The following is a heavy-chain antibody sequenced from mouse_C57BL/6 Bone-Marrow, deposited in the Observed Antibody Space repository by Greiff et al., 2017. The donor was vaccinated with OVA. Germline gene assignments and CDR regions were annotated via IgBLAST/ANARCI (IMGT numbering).Heavy chain of an antibody. Sequence: VLLVEPGAELVRPGASVKMSCKASGYTFTSYRMHWVKQRPGQGLEWIGYINPSSGYTKYNQKFKDKATLTVDKSSSTAYMQLSSLTSEDSAVYYGTRGVRVYFDYWGQGTTLTVSS. CDR3: TRGVRVYFDY. D-gene: IGHD2-2*01. J-gene: IGHJ2*01. V-gene: IGHV1-4*01. CDR2: INPSSGYT. CDR1: GYTFTSYR.